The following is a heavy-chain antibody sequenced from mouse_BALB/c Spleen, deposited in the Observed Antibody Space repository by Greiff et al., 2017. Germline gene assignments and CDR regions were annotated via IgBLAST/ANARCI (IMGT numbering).Heavy chain of an antibody. V-gene: IGHV3-2*02. Sequence: EVQLQESGPGLVKPSQSLSLTCTVTGYSITSDYAWKWSRQFPGNKLEWMGYISYSGSTSYNPSLKSRISITRDTSKNQFFLQLNSVTTEDTATYYCARRDYGVDYWGQGTTLTVSS. CDR1: GYSITSDYA. CDR2: ISYSGST. J-gene: IGHJ2*01. CDR3: ARRDYGVDY. D-gene: IGHD1-1*01.